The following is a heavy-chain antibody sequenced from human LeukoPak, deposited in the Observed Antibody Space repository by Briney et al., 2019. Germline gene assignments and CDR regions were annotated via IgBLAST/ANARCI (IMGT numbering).Heavy chain of an antibody. Sequence: GGALRLSFAASGFDLSSNWMHWGRPAPGQGLVWVSRIKGDGISTNYADSVKGRFTISRDIAKNTLYLQMNSLRAEDTGVYYCAKDHYWSIDYWGRGTLVTVSS. CDR2: IKGDGIST. J-gene: IGHJ4*02. CDR1: GFDLSSNW. D-gene: IGHD3-3*01. CDR3: AKDHYWSIDY. V-gene: IGHV3-74*01.